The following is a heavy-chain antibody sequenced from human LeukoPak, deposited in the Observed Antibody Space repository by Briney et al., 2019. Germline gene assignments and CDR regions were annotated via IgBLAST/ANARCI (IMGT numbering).Heavy chain of an antibody. CDR2: IYSGGST. J-gene: IGHJ6*02. CDR1: GFTFSSCG. Sequence: PGGSLRLSCAASGFTFSSCGMHWVRQAPGKGLEWVSVIYSGGSTYYADSVKGRFTISRDNSKNTLYLQMNSLRAEDTAVYYCARDDARDGYNAYGMDVWGQGTTVTVSS. D-gene: IGHD5-24*01. V-gene: IGHV3-NL1*01. CDR3: ARDDARDGYNAYGMDV.